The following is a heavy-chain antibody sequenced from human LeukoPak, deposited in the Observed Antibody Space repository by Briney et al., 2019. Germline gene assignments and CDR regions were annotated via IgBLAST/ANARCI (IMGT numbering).Heavy chain of an antibody. CDR1: GYSITTNYY. CDR3: VTPRSWELSDMAV. Sequence: SETLSLTCTVSGYSITTNYYWAWIRQSPGPGLEWMGRVYHNGETYYNPSLKSRVIISVDTSKNAFSLSLTSVTAADTAVYYCVTPRSWELSDMAVWGKGTTVIVSS. V-gene: IGHV4-38-2*02. J-gene: IGHJ6*03. CDR2: VYHNGET. D-gene: IGHD1-26*01.